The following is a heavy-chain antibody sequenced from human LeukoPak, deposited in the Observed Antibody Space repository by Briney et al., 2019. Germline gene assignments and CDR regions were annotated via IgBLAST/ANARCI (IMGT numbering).Heavy chain of an antibody. J-gene: IGHJ3*02. CDR3: ARDEITMVQWGAFDI. V-gene: IGHV3-7*04. D-gene: IGHD3-10*01. Sequence: PGGSLRLSCAASGFTFSSYWMSWVRQAPGKGLEWVANIKKDGSEKYYVDSVKGRFTISRDNAKNPLYLQMNSLRAEDTAVYYCARDEITMVQWGAFDIWGQGTMVTVSS. CDR1: GFTFSSYW. CDR2: IKKDGSEK.